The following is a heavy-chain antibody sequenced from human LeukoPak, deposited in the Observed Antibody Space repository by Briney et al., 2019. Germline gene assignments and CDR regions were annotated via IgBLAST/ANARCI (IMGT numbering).Heavy chain of an antibody. J-gene: IGHJ4*02. D-gene: IGHD3-10*01. V-gene: IGHV3-48*03. CDR1: GFTFESYE. CDR2: ISSSGNTI. CDR3: ARDLAYYRSGRFFDY. Sequence: GGSLRLSCTSSGFTFESYEMNWVRQAPGKGLEWISYISSSGNTIFYADSVKGRFTISRDNAKNSLFLQMNSLRVEDTAVYYCARDLAYYRSGRFFDYWGQGTPVTVSS.